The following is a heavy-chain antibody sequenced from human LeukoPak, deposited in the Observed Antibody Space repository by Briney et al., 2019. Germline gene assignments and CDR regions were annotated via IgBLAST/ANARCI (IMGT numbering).Heavy chain of an antibody. CDR2: ISYDGSKK. Sequence: GGSLRLSCGASGFTFSSYGMHWVRQPPGKGLEWVAVISYDGSKKYYADSVKGRFTISRDNSRNTLHLQMNRLRTEDTAVYYCVKATSWYYYESSGYPKGDPNGAFDIWGQGTMVTVSS. CDR3: VKATSWYYYESSGYPKGDPNGAFDI. V-gene: IGHV3-30*18. D-gene: IGHD3-22*01. CDR1: GFTFSSYG. J-gene: IGHJ3*02.